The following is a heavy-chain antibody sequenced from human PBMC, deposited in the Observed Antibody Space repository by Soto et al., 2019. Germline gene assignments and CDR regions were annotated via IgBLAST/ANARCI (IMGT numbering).Heavy chain of an antibody. CDR2: IYYSGST. J-gene: IGHJ5*02. CDR3: ARDFKYYYDSSASNWFDP. CDR1: GGSVSSGSYY. D-gene: IGHD3-22*01. Sequence: SETLSLTCTVSGGSVSSGSYYWSWIRQPPGKGLEWIGYIYYSGSTNYNPSLKSRVTISVDTSKNQFSLKLSSVTAADTAVYYCARDFKYYYDSSASNWFDPWGQGTLVTVSS. V-gene: IGHV4-61*01.